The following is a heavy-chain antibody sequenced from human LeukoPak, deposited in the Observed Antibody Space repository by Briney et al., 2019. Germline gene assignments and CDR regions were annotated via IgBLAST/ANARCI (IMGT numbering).Heavy chain of an antibody. CDR3: AKDYYGSGTYHNAFDY. Sequence: EGSLRLSCAASGFTFSSYAMNWVRQAPGKGLEWVSTISGSGGSTYYADSVKGRFTISRDNSKNTLYLQINSLRAEDTAVYYCAKDYYGSGTYHNAFDYWGQGTLVTVSS. J-gene: IGHJ4*02. CDR1: GFTFSSYA. D-gene: IGHD3-10*01. CDR2: ISGSGGST. V-gene: IGHV3-23*01.